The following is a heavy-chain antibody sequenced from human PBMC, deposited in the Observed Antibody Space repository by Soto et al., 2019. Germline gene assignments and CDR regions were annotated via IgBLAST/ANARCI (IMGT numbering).Heavy chain of an antibody. V-gene: IGHV4-59*08. CDR2: IYYSGST. J-gene: IGHJ5*02. CDR1: GGTIGSYY. D-gene: IGHD3-3*01. CDR3: ARLGDFWSGSNWFDP. Sequence: SETLSLTCSVSGGTIGSYYGSWIRQPPGKGLEWIGYIYYSGSTNYNPSLKSRVTISVDTSKNQFSLKLSSVTAADTAVYYCARLGDFWSGSNWFDPWGQGTLVTVSS.